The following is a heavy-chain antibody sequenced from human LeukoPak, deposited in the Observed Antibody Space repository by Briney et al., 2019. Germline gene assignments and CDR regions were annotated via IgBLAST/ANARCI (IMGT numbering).Heavy chain of an antibody. CDR3: ARDRDSGSSSNRFYFDY. CDR2: IFTSGST. D-gene: IGHD1-26*01. J-gene: IGHJ4*02. Sequence: SETLSLTCTVSGGSISNYYWSWVRQPAGKGLEWIERIFTSGSTNYNPSLKSRVSMSVDTSMNQLSLKLGSVTAADTAVYYCARDRDSGSSSNRFYFDYWGQGTLVTVSS. V-gene: IGHV4-4*07. CDR1: GGSISNYY.